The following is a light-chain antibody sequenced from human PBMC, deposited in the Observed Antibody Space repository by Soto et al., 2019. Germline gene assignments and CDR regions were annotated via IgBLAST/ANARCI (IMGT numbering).Light chain of an antibody. V-gene: IGLV1-51*01. CDR2: DDN. J-gene: IGLJ1*01. CDR1: SSNIGGNS. CDR3: GSWDSSLSAYV. Sequence: QSVLTQPPSVSAAPGQKVTISCSGSSSNIGGNSVSWYQQLPGTAPKLLIYDDNKRPSGIPDRFSGSKSGTSATLGITGFQTGDEADYYCGSWDSSLSAYVFGQWTKVTV.